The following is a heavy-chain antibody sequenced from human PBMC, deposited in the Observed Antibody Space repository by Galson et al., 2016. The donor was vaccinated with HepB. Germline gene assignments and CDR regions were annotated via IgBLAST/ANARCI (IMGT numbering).Heavy chain of an antibody. V-gene: IGHV3-23*01. CDR1: GFTFRNHA. J-gene: IGHJ4*02. CDR3: AKSISMIVVVNFDY. D-gene: IGHD3-22*01. CDR2: ISGSGGST. Sequence: SLRLSCAASGFTFRNHAMSWVRQAPGKGLEWVSGISGSGGSTYYADSVKGRFTISRDNSKNTLYLQMNSLRAEDTAVYYCAKSISMIVVVNFDYWGQGTLVPVSS.